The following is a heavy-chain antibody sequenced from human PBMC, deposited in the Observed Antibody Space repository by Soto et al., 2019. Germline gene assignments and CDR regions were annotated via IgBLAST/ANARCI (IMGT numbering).Heavy chain of an antibody. D-gene: IGHD3-22*01. CDR1: GFTFSDYY. Sequence: PGGSLRLSCAASGFTFSDYYMSWIRQAPGKGLEWVSYISSSSSYTNYADSVKGRFTISRDNAKNSLYLQMNSLRAEDTAVYYCAREFWYYYDSSGYYPFDYWGHGTLVTVPS. CDR2: ISSSSSYT. J-gene: IGHJ4*01. V-gene: IGHV3-11*05. CDR3: AREFWYYYDSSGYYPFDY.